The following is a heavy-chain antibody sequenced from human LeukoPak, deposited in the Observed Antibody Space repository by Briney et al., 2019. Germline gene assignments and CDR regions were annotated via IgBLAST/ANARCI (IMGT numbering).Heavy chain of an antibody. CDR2: IWYDGSNK. V-gene: IGHV3-33*06. CDR1: GFTFSSYG. D-gene: IGHD3-22*01. Sequence: GGSLRLSCAASGFTFSSYGLHWVRQAPGKGLEWVAVIWYDGSNKYYADSVKGRFTISRDNSKNTLYLQMNSLRAEDTAVYYCAKDLYYYDSSGTIDYWGQGTLVTVSS. CDR3: AKDLYYYDSSGTIDY. J-gene: IGHJ4*02.